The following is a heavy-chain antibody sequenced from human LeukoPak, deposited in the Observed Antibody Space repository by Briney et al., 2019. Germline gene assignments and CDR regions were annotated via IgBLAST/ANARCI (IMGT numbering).Heavy chain of an antibody. Sequence: SETLSLTCTVSGGPITSSGYYWGWIRQPPGKGLEWIGSMFYGGTTYHNPSLKSRVTIFVDTSKTQFSLNLNSVTASDTAVYYCARWRVGATPYYYYYMDVWGKGTTVTVSS. V-gene: IGHV4-39*01. CDR1: GGPITSSGYY. CDR3: ARWRVGATPYYYYYMDV. D-gene: IGHD1-26*01. CDR2: MFYGGTT. J-gene: IGHJ6*03.